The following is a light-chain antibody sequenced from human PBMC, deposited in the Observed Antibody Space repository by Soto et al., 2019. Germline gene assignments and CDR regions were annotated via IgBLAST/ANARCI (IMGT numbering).Light chain of an antibody. CDR1: RTVITNY. CDR2: DAS. Sequence: WTQAPGASSLSPVDRATLSCTRTRTVITNYLAWYQQKPGQAPRLLIYDASSRAPGIPARFTGSGSGTDFTLTISSLEPEDSAVYYCHQYSSSPPTFGPGTKVDIK. V-gene: IGKV3-20*01. J-gene: IGKJ3*01. CDR3: HQYSSSPPT.